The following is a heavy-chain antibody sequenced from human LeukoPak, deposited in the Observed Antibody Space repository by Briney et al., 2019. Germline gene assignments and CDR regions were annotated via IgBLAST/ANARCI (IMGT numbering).Heavy chain of an antibody. V-gene: IGHV4-39*01. D-gene: IGHD1-26*01. CDR3: ARHRGGSYCVFEY. CDR1: GASVNSSIHH. J-gene: IGHJ4*02. Sequence: PSETLSLTCTVSGASVNSSIHHWGWIRQPPGKGLEWIGTIYYSGTTYYNPSLKSRVTISVDTSKDQFSLRLSSVTAADTAVYYCARHRGGSYCVFEYWGQGTLVTVSS. CDR2: IYYSGTT.